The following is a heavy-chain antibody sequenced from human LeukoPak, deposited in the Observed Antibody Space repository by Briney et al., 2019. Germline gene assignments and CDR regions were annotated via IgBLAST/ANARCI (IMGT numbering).Heavy chain of an antibody. V-gene: IGHV4-39*01. D-gene: IGHD3-16*01. CDR2: IFHSGST. CDR1: GGSIISIGFF. CDR3: ARRSTAGEWFDP. Sequence: PAETLSLTCTVSGGSIISIGFFWGWIRQPPGKGLESIGTIFHSGSTYYNASLKSRVTMSVDTSKNQFSLKLSSVTAADTAVYYCARRSTAGEWFDPWGQGTLVTVSS. J-gene: IGHJ5*02.